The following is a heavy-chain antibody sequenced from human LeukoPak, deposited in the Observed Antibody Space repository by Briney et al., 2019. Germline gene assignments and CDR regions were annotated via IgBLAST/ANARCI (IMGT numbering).Heavy chain of an antibody. D-gene: IGHD6-13*01. CDR2: IKSKTDGGTT. Sequence: PGGSLRLSCAASGFTFSNAWMSWVRQAPGKGLEWVGRIKSKTDGGTTDYAAPVKGRFTISRDDSKNTLHLQMNSLRAEDTAVYYCAKDSGSSGWYIYLDYWGQGTLVTVSS. CDR1: GFTFSNAW. V-gene: IGHV3-15*01. CDR3: AKDSGSSGWYIYLDY. J-gene: IGHJ4*02.